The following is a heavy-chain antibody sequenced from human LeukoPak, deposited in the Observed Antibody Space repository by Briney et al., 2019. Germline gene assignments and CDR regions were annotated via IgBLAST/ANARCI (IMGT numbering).Heavy chain of an antibody. J-gene: IGHJ4*02. CDR3: ATITGSYSSSWYGPLDY. CDR1: GFTFSSYG. CDR2: ISYDGSNK. V-gene: IGHV3-30*03. Sequence: PGGSLRLSCAASGFTFSSYGMHWVRQAPGKGLEWVAVISYDGSNKYYADSVKGRFTISRDNSKNTLYLQMNSLRAEDTAVYYCATITGSYSSSWYGPLDYWGQGTLVTVSS. D-gene: IGHD6-13*01.